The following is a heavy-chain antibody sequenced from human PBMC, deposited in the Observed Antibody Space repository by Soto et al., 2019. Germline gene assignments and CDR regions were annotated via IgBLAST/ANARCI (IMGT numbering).Heavy chain of an antibody. CDR2: IIPIVGIA. V-gene: IGHV1-69*02. D-gene: IGHD3-22*01. CDR3: ARNRGVYYYDSSGSQYFDL. CDR1: GGTFSSYT. J-gene: IGHJ2*01. Sequence: QVQLVQSGAEVKKPGSSVKVSCKASGGTFSSYTISWVRQAPGQGLEWMGRIIPIVGIANYAQKFQCRVTITADKSTSTAYMELSSLRSEDTAVYYCARNRGVYYYDSSGSQYFDLWGRCTLVTVSS.